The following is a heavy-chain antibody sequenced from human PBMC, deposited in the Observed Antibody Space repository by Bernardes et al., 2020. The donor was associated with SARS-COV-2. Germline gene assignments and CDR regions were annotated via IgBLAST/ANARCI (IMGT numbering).Heavy chain of an antibody. CDR3: ARIDEVTGRD. Sequence: GGSLRPSCASPGLTLRNYWVSVVRQAPGEGLGGVANIKGDGRKKSSVDSVRGRFTIPRDNARNLLYLQMNSLRAEDTAVYYCARIDEVTGRDWGQGTLVTVSS. CDR2: IKGDGRKK. CDR1: GLTLRNYW. D-gene: IGHD6-19*01. V-gene: IGHV3-7*01. J-gene: IGHJ4*02.